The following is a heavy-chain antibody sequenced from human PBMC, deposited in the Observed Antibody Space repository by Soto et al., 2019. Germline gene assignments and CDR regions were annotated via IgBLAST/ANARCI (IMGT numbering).Heavy chain of an antibody. D-gene: IGHD2-15*01. J-gene: IGHJ4*02. CDR1: DGSISRYNW. CDR2: VFHSGST. Sequence: QVQLQASGPGLVKPSGTLSLTCAVSDGSISRYNWWSWVRQPPGKGLEWIGEVFHSGSTNYNPSLKSRVTISVDKSRNQFSLKLSSVTAADTAVYYCARTFGGSCSNWGQGSLVTVSS. V-gene: IGHV4-4*02. CDR3: ARTFGGSCSN.